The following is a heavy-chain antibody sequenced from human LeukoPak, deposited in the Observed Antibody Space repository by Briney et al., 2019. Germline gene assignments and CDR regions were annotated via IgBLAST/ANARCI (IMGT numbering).Heavy chain of an antibody. V-gene: IGHV3-48*01. J-gene: IGHJ4*02. Sequence: GGSLTLSCAASGFTFSSYAMHWVRQAPGKGLEWVSYISSTGKTIYYADSVKGRFTISRDNAKNSLYLQMNSLRAEDTAVYYCARGMDYYDTSGYYRFDYWGQGTLVTVSS. CDR3: ARGMDYYDTSGYYRFDY. CDR2: ISSTGKTI. CDR1: GFTFSSYA. D-gene: IGHD3-22*01.